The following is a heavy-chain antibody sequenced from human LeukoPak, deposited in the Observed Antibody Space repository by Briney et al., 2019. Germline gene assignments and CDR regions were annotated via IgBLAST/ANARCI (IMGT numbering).Heavy chain of an antibody. CDR1: GFTFSSYA. CDR3: AKDPPRRGYSGYDYWGWYYCYMDV. CDR2: ISGSGGST. J-gene: IGHJ6*03. Sequence: GGSLRLSCAASGFTFSSYAMSWVRQAPGKGLEWVSAISGSGGSTYYADSVQGRFTISRDNSKNTLYLQMNSLRAEDTAVYYCAKDPPRRGYSGYDYWGWYYCYMDVWGKGTTVTVSS. D-gene: IGHD5-12*01. V-gene: IGHV3-23*01.